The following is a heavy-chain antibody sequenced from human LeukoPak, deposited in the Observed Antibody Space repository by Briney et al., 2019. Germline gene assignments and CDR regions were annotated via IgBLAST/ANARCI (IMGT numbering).Heavy chain of an antibody. V-gene: IGHV4-39*07. CDR1: GGSISSSSYY. J-gene: IGHJ4*02. Sequence: PSETLSLTCTVSGGSISSSSYYWGWIRQPPGKGLEWIGSIYYSGSTYYNPSLKSRVTISVDTSKNQFSLKLSSVTAADTAVYYCASLGGRLYSSSWFPRASGPADYWGQGTLVTVSS. CDR3: ASLGGRLYSSSWFPRASGPADY. D-gene: IGHD6-13*01. CDR2: IYYSGST.